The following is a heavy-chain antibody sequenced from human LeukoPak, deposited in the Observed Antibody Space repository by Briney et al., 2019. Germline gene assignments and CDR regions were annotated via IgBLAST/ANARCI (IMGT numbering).Heavy chain of an antibody. D-gene: IGHD5-18*01. J-gene: IGHJ5*02. CDR2: ISAYNVNT. Sequence: ASVKVSCKASGYTFGNYGITWVRQAPGQGLEWMGWISAYNVNTNYAQKLQGRVTMTTDTSTSTAYMELRSLRSDDTAVYYCARLLDAAMVSGWFDPWGQGTLVTVSS. CDR3: ARLLDAAMVSGWFDP. CDR1: GYTFGNYG. V-gene: IGHV1-18*01.